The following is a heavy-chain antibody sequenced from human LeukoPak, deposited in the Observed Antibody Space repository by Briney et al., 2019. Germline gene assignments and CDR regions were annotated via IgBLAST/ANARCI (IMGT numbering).Heavy chain of an antibody. D-gene: IGHD2-2*01. J-gene: IGHJ6*03. Sequence: SETLSLTCTVSGGSINSYYWSWIRQPAGKGLEWIGRIYTSGSINYNPSLKSRVTMSVDTSKNQFSLKLSSVTAADTAVYYCARGPTVVVPAASYYMDVWGKGTTVTVSS. CDR3: ARGPTVVVPAASYYMDV. CDR1: GGSINSYY. V-gene: IGHV4-4*07. CDR2: IYTSGSI.